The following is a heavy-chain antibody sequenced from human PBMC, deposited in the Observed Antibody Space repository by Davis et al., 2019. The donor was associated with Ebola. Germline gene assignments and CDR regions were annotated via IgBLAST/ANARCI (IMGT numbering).Heavy chain of an antibody. Sequence: MPGGSLRLSCAVYGGSFSGYYWSWIRQPPGKGLEWIGEINHSGSTNYNPSLKSRVTISVDTSKNQFSLKLSSVTAADTAVYYCARPLDYGDYGGFDYWGQGTLVTVSS. CDR2: INHSGST. J-gene: IGHJ4*02. CDR1: GGSFSGYY. V-gene: IGHV4-34*01. CDR3: ARPLDYGDYGGFDY. D-gene: IGHD4-17*01.